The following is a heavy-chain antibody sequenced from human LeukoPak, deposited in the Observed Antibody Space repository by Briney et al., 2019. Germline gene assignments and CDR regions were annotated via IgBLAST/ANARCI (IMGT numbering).Heavy chain of an antibody. J-gene: IGHJ5*02. CDR3: ARGTGSWLRLTRWFDP. D-gene: IGHD5-12*01. V-gene: IGHV1-8*01. CDR1: GYTFTNYD. Sequence: GASVKVSCKASGYTFTNYDINWVRQVTGQGLEWMGWMNPNSGNTDYAQKFQGRVTMTRNTSISTAYMELSSLVSEDTAVYYCARGTGSWLRLTRWFDPWGQGTLVTVSS. CDR2: MNPNSGNT.